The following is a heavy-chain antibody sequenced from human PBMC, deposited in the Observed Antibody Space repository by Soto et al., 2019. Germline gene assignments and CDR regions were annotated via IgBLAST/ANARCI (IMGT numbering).Heavy chain of an antibody. CDR2: IYPGDSDT. Sequence: GESLKISCKGSGYSFTSYWIGWVRQMPGKGLEWMGIIYPGDSDTRYSPSFQGQVIISADKSISTAYLQWSSLKASDTAMYYCARTREYSGYANDAFDIWGQGTMVTVSS. J-gene: IGHJ3*02. CDR1: GYSFTSYW. D-gene: IGHD5-12*01. V-gene: IGHV5-51*01. CDR3: ARTREYSGYANDAFDI.